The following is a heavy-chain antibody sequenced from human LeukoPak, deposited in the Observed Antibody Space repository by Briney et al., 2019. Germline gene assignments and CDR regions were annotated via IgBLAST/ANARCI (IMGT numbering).Heavy chain of an antibody. CDR2: INPSGGST. CDR3: ARRNQVAGTGEWFDP. Sequence: GASVKVSCKASGYTFTNYYMHWVRQAPGQGLEWMGTINPSGGSTSYAQKFQGRVTMTRDTSTSTVYMELNSLTSEDTAMYYFARRNQVAGTGEWFDPWGQGTLVTVSS. J-gene: IGHJ5*02. V-gene: IGHV1-46*01. CDR1: GYTFTNYY. D-gene: IGHD6-19*01.